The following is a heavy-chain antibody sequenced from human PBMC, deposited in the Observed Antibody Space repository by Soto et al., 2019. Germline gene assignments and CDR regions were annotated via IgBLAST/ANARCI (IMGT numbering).Heavy chain of an antibody. CDR2: IIPILGIA. CDR3: ARDGLDCSGGSCYPPSEY. CDR1: GGTFSSYT. D-gene: IGHD2-15*01. V-gene: IGHV1-69*04. J-gene: IGHJ4*02. Sequence: PVKVSCKASGGTFSSYTISWVRQAPGKGLEWMGRIIPILGIANYAQKFQGRVTITADKSTSTAYMELSSLRSEDTAVYYCARDGLDCSGGSCYPPSEYWGQGTLVTVSS.